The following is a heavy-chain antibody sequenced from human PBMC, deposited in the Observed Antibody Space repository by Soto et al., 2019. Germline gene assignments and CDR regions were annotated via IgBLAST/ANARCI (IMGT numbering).Heavy chain of an antibody. CDR3: ARGSGYSGYDPSFDY. J-gene: IGHJ4*02. CDR1: GFTVSGNY. D-gene: IGHD5-12*01. CDR2: IYSGGRT. V-gene: IGHV3-53*01. Sequence: EVPLVESGGGLIQPGGSLRLSCSASGFTVSGNYMTWVRQAPGKGLEWVSVIYSGGRTFHADSVQGRFTISRDNSKNTLDLQMNSLRAEDTAVYYCARGSGYSGYDPSFDYWGQGALVTVSS.